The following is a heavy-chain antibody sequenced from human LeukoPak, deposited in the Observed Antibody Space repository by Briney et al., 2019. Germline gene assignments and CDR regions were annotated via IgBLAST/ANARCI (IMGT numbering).Heavy chain of an antibody. CDR1: GGSISNTNW. CDR2: ISLTGLT. Sequence: SETLSLTCGVSGGSISNTNWWSWVRQPPGQGLEWVGEISLTGLTHYNPSLESRVTVSLDKSKNQLSLNLTSVTAADTAVYYCSRENGAFSPFGYWGQGTLVTVLS. CDR3: SRENGAFSPFGY. D-gene: IGHD2-8*01. J-gene: IGHJ4*02. V-gene: IGHV4-4*02.